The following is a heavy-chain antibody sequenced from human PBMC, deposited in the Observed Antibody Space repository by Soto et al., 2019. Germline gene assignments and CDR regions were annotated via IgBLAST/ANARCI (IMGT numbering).Heavy chain of an antibody. Sequence: GASVKVSCKASGGTFSSYAISWVRQAPGQGLEWMGGIILIFGTANYAQKFQGRVTITADESTSTAYMELSSLRSEDTAVYYCASNYGDYSDPFDYWGQGTLVTVSS. D-gene: IGHD4-17*01. CDR3: ASNYGDYSDPFDY. CDR2: IILIFGTA. J-gene: IGHJ4*02. V-gene: IGHV1-69*13. CDR1: GGTFSSYA.